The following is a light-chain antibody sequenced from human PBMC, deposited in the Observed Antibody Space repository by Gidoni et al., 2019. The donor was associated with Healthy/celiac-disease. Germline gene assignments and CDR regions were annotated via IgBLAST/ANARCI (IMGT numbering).Light chain of an antibody. J-gene: IGKJ4*01. CDR1: QSVLYSSNNKNY. V-gene: IGKV4-1*01. CDR3: QQYYSTPLT. CDR2: WAS. Sequence: DIAMTQPPDSLAVSLGERATINCKSSQSVLYSSNNKNYLAWYQQKPGQPPKLLIDWASTRESGVPDRFSGSGSGTDFTLTISSLQAEDVAVYYCQQYYSTPLTFGGGTKVEIK.